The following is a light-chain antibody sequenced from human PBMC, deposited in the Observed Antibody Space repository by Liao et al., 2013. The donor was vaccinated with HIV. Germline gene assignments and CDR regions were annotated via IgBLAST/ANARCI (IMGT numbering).Light chain of an antibody. Sequence: SYVLTQPPSLSVAPGETARITCGGNNIGSKSVHWYQQRPGQAPILVIYYDSDRPSGIPERFSGSNSGNTATLTISRVEAGDEADYYCQMWDYTTDHWVFGGGTKLTVL. CDR2: YDS. CDR1: NIGSKS. V-gene: IGLV3-21*04. J-gene: IGLJ3*02. CDR3: QMWDYTTDHWV.